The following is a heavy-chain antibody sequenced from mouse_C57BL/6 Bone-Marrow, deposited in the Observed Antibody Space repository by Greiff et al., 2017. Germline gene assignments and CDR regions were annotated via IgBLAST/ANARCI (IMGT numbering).Heavy chain of an antibody. CDR3: ARRGYYGSIFYWYFDV. V-gene: IGHV5-6*02. CDR1: GFTFSSYG. D-gene: IGHD1-1*01. Sequence: EVKLVESGGDLVKPGGSLKLSCAASGFTFSSYGMSWVRQTPDKRLEWVATISSGGSYTYYPDSVKGRFTISRDNAKNTLYLQMSSLKSEDTAMYYCARRGYYGSIFYWYFDVWGTGTTLTVSS. J-gene: IGHJ1*03. CDR2: ISSGGSYT.